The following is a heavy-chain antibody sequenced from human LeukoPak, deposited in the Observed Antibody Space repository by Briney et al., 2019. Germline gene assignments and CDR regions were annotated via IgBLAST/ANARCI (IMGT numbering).Heavy chain of an antibody. CDR1: GYNFGTSW. CDR3: ARRANSGWLLASYFDC. D-gene: IGHD6-19*01. J-gene: IGHJ4*02. V-gene: IGHV5-51*01. CDR2: IYPGDSDT. Sequence: GESLETSWKGSGYNFGTSWIGRVRQMPGKGLEGVGIIYPGDSDTRYTPSFQGQVTISVDKSITTAYLQWSSLKASDTAIYYCARRANSGWLLASYFDCWRQGTLVTVSS.